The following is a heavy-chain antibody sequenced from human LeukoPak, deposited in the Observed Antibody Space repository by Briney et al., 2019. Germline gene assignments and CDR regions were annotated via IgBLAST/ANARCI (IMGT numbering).Heavy chain of an antibody. Sequence: SQTLSLTCTVSGGPISRGGYYWSWLPQPPGKRLVWMGYIYYSGSTHYIPSFKSRVTISVDTSKNQFSLTLSSVTAAGTAVYYCGRFYGGNSGMLPRATFDIWGQGTMVTVSS. V-gene: IGHV4-31*03. CDR3: GRFYGGNSGMLPRATFDI. CDR1: GGPISRGGYY. D-gene: IGHD4-23*01. CDR2: IYYSGST. J-gene: IGHJ3*02.